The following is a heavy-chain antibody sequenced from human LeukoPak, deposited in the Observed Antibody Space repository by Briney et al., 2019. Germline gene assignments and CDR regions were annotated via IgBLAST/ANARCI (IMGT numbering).Heavy chain of an antibody. J-gene: IGHJ4*02. D-gene: IGHD2-21*02. Sequence: GESLKISCQGFGYSFTSYYIGWVRQMPGKGLEWMGIVHPGDSHTTYSPSFQGQVTISVDRSISTAYLQWSSLKASDTAMYYCARYPDSYCRGDCYPRLWGQGTLVTVSS. V-gene: IGHV5-51*01. CDR3: ARYPDSYCRGDCYPRL. CDR2: VHPGDSHT. CDR1: GYSFTSYY.